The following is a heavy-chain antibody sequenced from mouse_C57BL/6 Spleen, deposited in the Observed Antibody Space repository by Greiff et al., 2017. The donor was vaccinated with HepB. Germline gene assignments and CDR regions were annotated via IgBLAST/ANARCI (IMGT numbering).Heavy chain of an antibody. CDR3: RRRGTRGYAMDY. CDR1: GYTFTDYE. J-gene: IGHJ4*01. CDR2: IDPETGGT. Sequence: QVQLQQSGAELVRPGASVTLSCKASGYTFTDYEMHWVKQTPVHGLEWIGAIDPETGGTAYNQKFKGKAILTADKSSSTAYMELRSLTSEDSAVYYCRRRGTRGYAMDYWGQGTSVTVSS. D-gene: IGHD2-14*01. V-gene: IGHV1-15*01.